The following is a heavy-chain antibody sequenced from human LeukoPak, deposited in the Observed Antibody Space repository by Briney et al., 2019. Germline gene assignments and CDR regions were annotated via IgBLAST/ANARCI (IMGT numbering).Heavy chain of an antibody. CDR2: IYYSGST. J-gene: IGHJ4*02. Sequence: KPSETLSLTCTVSGGSISSYYWSWIRQPPGKGLEWIGNIYYSGSTNYKPSLKSRITISVETSKNQFSLKLRSVTAADTAVYYCARVTGYMIEDYFDYWGQGTLVTVSS. V-gene: IGHV4-59*01. CDR3: ARVTGYMIEDYFDY. CDR1: GGSISSYY. D-gene: IGHD3-22*01.